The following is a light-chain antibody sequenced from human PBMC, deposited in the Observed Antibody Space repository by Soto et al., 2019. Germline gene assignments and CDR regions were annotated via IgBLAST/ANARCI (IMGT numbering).Light chain of an antibody. V-gene: IGLV2-11*01. CDR2: DVT. Sequence: QSVLTQPRSVSGSPGQSVTISCTGTSSDVGRYTYVSWYQQHPGKAPQLIIRDVTERPSGVPDRFSGSKSGNTASLTISGLQAEDDADYYCCSDAGGHTYVSGTGTKVTVL. J-gene: IGLJ1*01. CDR3: CSDAGGHTYV. CDR1: SSDVGRYTY.